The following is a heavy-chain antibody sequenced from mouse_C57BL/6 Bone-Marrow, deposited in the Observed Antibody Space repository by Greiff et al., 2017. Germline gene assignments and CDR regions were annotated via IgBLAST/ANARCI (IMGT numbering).Heavy chain of an antibody. Sequence: QVQLQQSGPGLVQPSQSLSITCTASGFSLTSYGVHWVRQSPGKGLEWMGVICSGGSTDYNAAFISRLSISKDKSKSQVFFNMNSLQADDTAKYYCAREGDYDGFDYWGQGTTLTVSS. V-gene: IGHV2-2*01. J-gene: IGHJ2*01. CDR2: ICSGGST. CDR3: AREGDYDGFDY. D-gene: IGHD2-4*01. CDR1: GFSLTSYG.